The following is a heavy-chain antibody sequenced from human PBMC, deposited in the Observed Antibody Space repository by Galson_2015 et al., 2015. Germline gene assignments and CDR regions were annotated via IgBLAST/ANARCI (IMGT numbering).Heavy chain of an antibody. Sequence: SLRLSCAASGFTFSDYFMSWIRQAPGKGLEWVSYISNSGSTIYYADSVKGRFTVSRDNAKNSLFLQMNSLRAEDTALYYCAKTTVAAGSSWYMDAWGKGTTVTVSS. CDR3: AKTTVAAGSSWYMDA. CDR1: GFTFSDYF. CDR2: ISNSGSTI. D-gene: IGHD4-23*01. J-gene: IGHJ6*03. V-gene: IGHV3-11*04.